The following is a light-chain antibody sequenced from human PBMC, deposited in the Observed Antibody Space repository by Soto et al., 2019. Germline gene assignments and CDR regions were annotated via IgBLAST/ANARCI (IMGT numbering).Light chain of an antibody. CDR2: DAS. CDR3: QQYNSYSRT. Sequence: DIQITQSPSTLSTSVGDRVTLTWRASQSISSWLAWYQQTPGKAPKLLIYDASSLESGVPSRFRGSRSGTECTLSLSRLQPDDFQTYYCQQYNSYSRTFGQGTKVDI. CDR1: QSISSW. V-gene: IGKV1-5*01. J-gene: IGKJ1*01.